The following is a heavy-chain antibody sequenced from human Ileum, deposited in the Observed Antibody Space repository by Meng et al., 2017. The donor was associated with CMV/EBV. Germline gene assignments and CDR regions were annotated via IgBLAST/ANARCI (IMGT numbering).Heavy chain of an antibody. J-gene: IGHJ6*02. V-gene: IGHV3-53*01. CDR1: GFTVSGNF. D-gene: IGHD1-1*01. CDR2: IYRDGTT. Sequence: SCAASGFTVSGNFMTWVRQAPGKGLEWVSLIYRDGTTDYADSVKGRFAISRDSSENTVYLQMSSLRAEDTAIYYCAKISIAPTGIYYYYGMGVWGQGTTVTVSS. CDR3: AKISIAPTGIYYYYGMGV.